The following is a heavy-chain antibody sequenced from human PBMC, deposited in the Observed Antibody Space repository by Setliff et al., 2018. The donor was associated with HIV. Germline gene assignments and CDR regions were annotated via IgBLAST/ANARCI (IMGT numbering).Heavy chain of an antibody. Sequence: PGGSLRLSCAAPGFTFSYHAMTWVRQAPGKGLEWVSGISGSGDSTFYADSVKGRFTISRDNSKNTLFLQMNDLRAEDTALYYCAKDYTPTFWEYNWFDVWGQGTLVTVSS. V-gene: IGHV3-23*01. J-gene: IGHJ5*02. D-gene: IGHD3-3*01. CDR2: ISGSGDST. CDR3: AKDYTPTFWEYNWFDV. CDR1: GFTFSYHA.